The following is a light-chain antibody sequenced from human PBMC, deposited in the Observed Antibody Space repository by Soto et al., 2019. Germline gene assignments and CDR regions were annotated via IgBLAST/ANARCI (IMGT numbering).Light chain of an antibody. Sequence: HSVLTQPASVSGSPGQSITISCTGTSSDVGGYYYVSWYQLHPGKAPKLMVFEVNNRPSGVSYRFSGSKSGNTASLTISGLQAEDEADYFCSSYSISTAYLFGTGTKGTV. CDR3: SSYSISTAYL. J-gene: IGLJ1*01. V-gene: IGLV2-14*01. CDR1: SSDVGGYYY. CDR2: EVN.